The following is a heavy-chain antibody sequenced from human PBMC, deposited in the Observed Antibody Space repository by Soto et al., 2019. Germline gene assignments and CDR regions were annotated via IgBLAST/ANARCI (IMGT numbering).Heavy chain of an antibody. CDR3: ARGLYDILTGYLPDDAFDI. CDR1: GYTFTSYD. D-gene: IGHD3-9*01. Sequence: QVQLVQSGAEVKKPGASVKVSCKASGYTFTSYDINWVRQAPGQGLEWMGWMNPNSGNTGYAQKFQGRVTMTRNTSISTAYMELSSLRSEDTAVYYCARGLYDILTGYLPDDAFDIWGQGTMVTVSS. V-gene: IGHV1-8*01. CDR2: MNPNSGNT. J-gene: IGHJ3*02.